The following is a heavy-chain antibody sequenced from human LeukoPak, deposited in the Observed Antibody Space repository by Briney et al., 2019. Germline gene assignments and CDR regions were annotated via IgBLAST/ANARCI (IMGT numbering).Heavy chain of an antibody. CDR2: ISGDGSSK. J-gene: IGHJ4*02. Sequence: GGSLRLSCAASGFTFDDYAMHWVRQAPGKGLEWVSLISGDGSSKYFADSVKGRFTISRDNSKNSMYLQMNSLRTEDTAVYYCAKQRYCKKGVCYKLFDFWGEGALVTVSP. CDR3: AKQRYCKKGVCYKLFDF. V-gene: IGHV3-43*02. CDR1: GFTFDDYA. D-gene: IGHD2-8*01.